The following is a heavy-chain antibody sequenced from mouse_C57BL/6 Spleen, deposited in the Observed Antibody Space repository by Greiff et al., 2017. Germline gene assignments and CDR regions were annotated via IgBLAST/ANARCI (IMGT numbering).Heavy chain of an antibody. J-gene: IGHJ2*01. CDR3: ARHERDDY. CDR2: IDPGDGDT. V-gene: IGHV1-80*01. Sequence: QVQLQQSGAELVKPGASVKISCKASGYAFSSYWMHWVKQRPGKGLEWIGQIDPGDGDTNYNGKFKGKATLTADKSSSTAYMQLSSLTSEDSAVYFCARHERDDYWGQGTTLTVSS. CDR1: GYAFSSYW.